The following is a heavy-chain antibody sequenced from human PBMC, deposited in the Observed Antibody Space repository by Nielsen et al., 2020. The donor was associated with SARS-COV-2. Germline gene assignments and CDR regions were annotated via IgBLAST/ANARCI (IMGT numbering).Heavy chain of an antibody. D-gene: IGHD3-3*01. V-gene: IGHV1-69*13. CDR3: ARDTGRAPTIFGVVSPPGMDV. CDR2: IIPIFGTA. CDR1: GGTFSSYA. J-gene: IGHJ6*02. Sequence: SVKVSCKASGGTFSSYAISWVRQAPGQGLEWMGGIIPIFGTANYAQKFQGRVTITADESTSTAYMELSSLRSEDTAVYYCARDTGRAPTIFGVVSPPGMDVWGQGTTVTVSS.